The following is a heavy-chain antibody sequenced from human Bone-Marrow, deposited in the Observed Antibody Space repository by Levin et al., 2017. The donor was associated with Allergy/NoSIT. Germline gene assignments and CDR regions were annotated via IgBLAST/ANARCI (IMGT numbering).Heavy chain of an antibody. D-gene: IGHD3-9*01. J-gene: IGHJ3*02. CDR1: GYSFTSYW. Sequence: GGSLRLSCKGSGYSFTSYWISWVRQMPGKGLEWMGRIDPSDSYTNYSPSFQGHVTISADKSISTAYLQWSSLKASDTAMYYCARANSLRYFEGGAFDIWGQGTMVTVSS. CDR3: ARANSLRYFEGGAFDI. V-gene: IGHV5-10-1*01. CDR2: IDPSDSYT.